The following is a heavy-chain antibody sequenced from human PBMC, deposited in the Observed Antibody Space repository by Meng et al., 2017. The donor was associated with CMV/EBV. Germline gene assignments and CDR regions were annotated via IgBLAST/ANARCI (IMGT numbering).Heavy chain of an antibody. CDR3: ASSLTYPDY. D-gene: IGHD2-15*01. CDR2: INHSGST. Sequence: QVQLRQWGAGLLKPSETLSLTRAVYGGSFSGYYWSWIRQPPGKGLEWIGEINHSGSTNYNPSLKSRVTISVDTSKNQFSLKLSSVTAADTAVYYCASSLTYPDYWGQGTLVTVSS. V-gene: IGHV4-34*01. J-gene: IGHJ4*02. CDR1: GGSFSGYY.